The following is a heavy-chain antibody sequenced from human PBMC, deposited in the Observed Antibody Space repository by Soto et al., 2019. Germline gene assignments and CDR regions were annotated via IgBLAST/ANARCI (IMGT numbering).Heavy chain of an antibody. CDR1: GFTFSSYA. V-gene: IGHV3-64D*06. J-gene: IGHJ6*02. Sequence: PGGSLRLSCSASGFTFSSYAMHWVRQAPGKGLEYVSAISSSGGSTYYADSVKGRFTISRDNSKNTLYLQMSSLRAEDTAVYYCVKDRYCSGGSCDYTRPYYYGMDVWGQGTTVTVSS. D-gene: IGHD2-15*01. CDR3: VKDRYCSGGSCDYTRPYYYGMDV. CDR2: ISSSGGST.